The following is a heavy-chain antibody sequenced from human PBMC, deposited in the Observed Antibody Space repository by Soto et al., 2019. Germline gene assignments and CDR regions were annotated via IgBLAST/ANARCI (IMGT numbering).Heavy chain of an antibody. D-gene: IGHD3-22*01. Sequence: GESLNISCKGSGYSFTSYWIGLVRQMPGKGLEWMGIIYPGDSDTRYSPSFQGQVTISADKSISTAYLQWSSLKASDTAMYYCARLPYYDSSGYYWFDPWGQGTLVTVSS. V-gene: IGHV5-51*01. CDR3: ARLPYYDSSGYYWFDP. CDR1: GYSFTSYW. J-gene: IGHJ5*02. CDR2: IYPGDSDT.